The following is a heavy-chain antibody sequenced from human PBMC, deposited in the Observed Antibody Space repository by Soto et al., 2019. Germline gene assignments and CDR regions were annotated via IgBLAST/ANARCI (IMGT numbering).Heavy chain of an antibody. Sequence: SVKVSCKASGGTFSSYAISWVRQAPGQGLEWMGGIIPIFGTANYAQKFQGRVTITADESTSTAYMELSSLRSEDTAVYYCARAFTANYDSSGYYTIGAAFDIWGQGTMVTVSS. J-gene: IGHJ3*02. CDR2: IIPIFGTA. CDR1: GGTFSSYA. CDR3: ARAFTANYDSSGYYTIGAAFDI. V-gene: IGHV1-69*13. D-gene: IGHD3-22*01.